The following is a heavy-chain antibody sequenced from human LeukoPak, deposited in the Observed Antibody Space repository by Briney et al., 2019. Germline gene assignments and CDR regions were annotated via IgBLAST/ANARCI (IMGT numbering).Heavy chain of an antibody. CDR2: IYYSGST. D-gene: IGHD6-13*01. CDR1: GVSISSYY. V-gene: IGHV4-59*01. Sequence: PSETLSLTCTVSGVSISSYYWSWLRQPPGKGLEWIGYIYYSGSTNYNPSLKSRVTISVDTSKNQFSLKLSSVTAADTAVYYCSRGTWSRFHYWRQGTLVTVSS. J-gene: IGHJ4*02. CDR3: SRGTWSRFHY.